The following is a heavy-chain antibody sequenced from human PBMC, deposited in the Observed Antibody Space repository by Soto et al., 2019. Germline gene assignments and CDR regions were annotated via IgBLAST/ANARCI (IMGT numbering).Heavy chain of an antibody. CDR1: GFTFPTYA. CDR2: VIVSGGDT. CDR3: ARSSSGVFDH. Sequence: GGSLRLSCAASGFTFPTYAMSWVRQAPGKGLAWVSSVIVSGGDTFYADSVKGRFTISRDNFRNTLYLQMNSLTPEDTAVYYCARSSSGVFDHWGLGTLVTVSS. V-gene: IGHV3-23*01. D-gene: IGHD2-15*01. J-gene: IGHJ4*02.